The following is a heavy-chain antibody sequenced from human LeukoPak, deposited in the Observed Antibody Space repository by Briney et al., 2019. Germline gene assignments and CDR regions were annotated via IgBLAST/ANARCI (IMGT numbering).Heavy chain of an antibody. CDR3: ARDYCSSTSCYTVGDY. J-gene: IGHJ4*02. D-gene: IGHD2-2*02. Sequence: GASVKVSCKASGYTFTGYYMHWVRQAPGQGLEWMGWINPNSGGTNYAQKFQGRVTMTRDTSISTAYMELSRLRSDDTAVYYCARDYCSSTSCYTVGDYWGQGTLVTVSS. CDR2: INPNSGGT. CDR1: GYTFTGYY. V-gene: IGHV1-2*02.